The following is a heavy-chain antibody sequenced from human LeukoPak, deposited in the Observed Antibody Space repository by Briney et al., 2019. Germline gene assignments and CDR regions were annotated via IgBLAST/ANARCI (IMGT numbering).Heavy chain of an antibody. CDR3: TKPDLLWVGEDV. V-gene: IGHV3-15*01. J-gene: IGHJ6*02. CDR2: IKTRNEGGTS. Sequence: GSQRLSCAASGFPFSNARMSWVRQAPGKGLEWVGRIKTRNEGGTSEYAAPVKGRFTISRDDSKNTVHLQMNSLKTEDTGVYYCTKPDLLWVGEDVWGPGTTVTVSS. D-gene: IGHD2/OR15-2a*01. CDR1: GFPFSNAR.